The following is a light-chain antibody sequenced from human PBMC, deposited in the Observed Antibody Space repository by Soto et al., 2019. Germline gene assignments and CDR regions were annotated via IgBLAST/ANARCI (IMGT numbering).Light chain of an antibody. V-gene: IGKV3-20*01. Sequence: EIVLTQSPGTLSLSPGERATLSCRASQSVSRNYLAWYQQKPGQAPRLLIYGASNGATGIPDRFSGSASGTDFTLTISRLEPEDFAVYYCLQYGTSSWTFGQGTKVEIK. CDR2: GAS. J-gene: IGKJ1*01. CDR1: QSVSRNY. CDR3: LQYGTSSWT.